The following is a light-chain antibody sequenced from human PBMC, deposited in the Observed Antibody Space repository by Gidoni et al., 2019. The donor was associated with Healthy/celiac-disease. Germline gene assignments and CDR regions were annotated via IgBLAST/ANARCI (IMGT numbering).Light chain of an antibody. Sequence: DVQMTPYPSSLSASVGDRVTITCRESQSISSYLNWYQQKPGKAPKLLIYAASSLQSGVPSRFSGSGSGTDFTLTISSLQPEDFATYYCQQSYSTPGTFGQGTKVEIK. CDR2: AAS. CDR3: QQSYSTPGT. CDR1: QSISSY. V-gene: IGKV1-39*01. J-gene: IGKJ1*01.